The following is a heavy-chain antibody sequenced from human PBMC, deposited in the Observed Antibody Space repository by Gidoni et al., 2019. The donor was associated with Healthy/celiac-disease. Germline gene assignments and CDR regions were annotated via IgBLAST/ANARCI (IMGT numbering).Heavy chain of an antibody. V-gene: IGHV3-30*03. D-gene: IGHD3-3*01. J-gene: IGHJ4*02. Sequence: SYDGRNKYYANSVESRFTISRDNSKNTLYLQMNSLIAEDTAVYYCTTTRFLERFLFDYWGQGTLVTVSS. CDR2: SYDGRNK. CDR3: TTTRFLERFLFDY.